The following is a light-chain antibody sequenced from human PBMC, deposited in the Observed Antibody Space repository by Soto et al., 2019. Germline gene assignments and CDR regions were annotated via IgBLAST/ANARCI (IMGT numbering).Light chain of an antibody. CDR2: DVS. CDR1: SSDVGAYNC. V-gene: IGLV2-8*01. J-gene: IGLJ3*02. Sequence: QSALTQPPSASGSPGQSVTISCTGTSSDVGAYNCVSWYQQHPGKAPKLMIYDVSKRPSGVPDRFSGSKSGNTASLTVSGLQAEYEADFYCISYAGSSIWVFGGGTKLTVL. CDR3: ISYAGSSIWV.